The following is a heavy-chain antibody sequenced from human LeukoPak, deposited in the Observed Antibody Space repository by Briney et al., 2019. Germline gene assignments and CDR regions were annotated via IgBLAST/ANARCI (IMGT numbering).Heavy chain of an antibody. CDR2: IYSGGST. V-gene: IGHV3-66*01. Sequence: GGSLRLSCAASGFTVSSNYMSWVRQAPGKGLEWVSVIYSGGSTYYADSVKGRFTISRDNSKNTRYLQMNSLRAEDTAVYYCAREPPVRGVITHYYYYGMDVWGQGTTVTVSS. CDR1: GFTVSSNY. D-gene: IGHD3-10*01. CDR3: AREPPVRGVITHYYYYGMDV. J-gene: IGHJ6*02.